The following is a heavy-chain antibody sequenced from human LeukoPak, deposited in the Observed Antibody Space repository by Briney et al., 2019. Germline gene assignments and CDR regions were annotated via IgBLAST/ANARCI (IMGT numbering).Heavy chain of an antibody. CDR1: GGPISRSTTFY. CDR3: ARYSSYWSFDY. D-gene: IGHD6-19*01. V-gene: IGHV4-39*07. CDR2: IYYSGST. J-gene: IGHJ4*02. Sequence: SETLSLTCTVSGGPISRSTTFYWGWIRQSPGKGLEWIGSIYYSGSTYYNPSLKSRVTISVETSKNQYSLKLSSVTAADTAVYYCARYSSYWSFDYWGQGTLATVSS.